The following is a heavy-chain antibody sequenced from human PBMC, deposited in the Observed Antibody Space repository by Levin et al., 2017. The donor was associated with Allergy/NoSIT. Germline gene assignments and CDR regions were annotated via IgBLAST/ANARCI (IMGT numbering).Heavy chain of an antibody. V-gene: IGHV4-31*02. Sequence: SQTLSLTCNVSGGSITSGGYYWTWIRHHPGKGLEWIGYIFYPGLTYYNPSLKSRVTISVDTSKNQFSLRLTSVTPADTAVYVCARNGGESRAANDYYYMAVWGKGTTVTVSS. J-gene: IGHJ6*03. D-gene: IGHD5-12*01. CDR3: ARNGGESRAANDYYYMAV. CDR2: IFYPGLT. CDR1: GGSITSGGYY.